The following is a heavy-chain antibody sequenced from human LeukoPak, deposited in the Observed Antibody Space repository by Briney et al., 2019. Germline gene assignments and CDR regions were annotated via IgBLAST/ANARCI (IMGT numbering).Heavy chain of an antibody. CDR1: GFTFSSYS. J-gene: IGHJ4*02. CDR2: ISSSSSYI. Sequence: WGSLRLSCAASGFTFSSYSMNWVRQAPGKGLEWVSSISSSSSYIYYADSVKGRFTISRDNAKNSLYLQMNSLRAEDTAVYYCARSSIDRSYYFDYWGQGTLVTVSS. V-gene: IGHV3-21*01. CDR3: ARSSIDRSYYFDY. D-gene: IGHD6-6*01.